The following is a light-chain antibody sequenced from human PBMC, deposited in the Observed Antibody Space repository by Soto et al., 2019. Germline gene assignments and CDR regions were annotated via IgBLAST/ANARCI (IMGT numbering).Light chain of an antibody. Sequence: EIVLTQSPATLSLSPGEGATLSCRASQTVGTFLAWYQQKPGQAPRLVIYDAYKRATGIPARFSGTGSGTDFALTISSREPEDFAVYYCQHRTNWPRTFGQGTKLDIK. V-gene: IGKV3-11*01. J-gene: IGKJ2*01. CDR3: QHRTNWPRT. CDR2: DAY. CDR1: QTVGTF.